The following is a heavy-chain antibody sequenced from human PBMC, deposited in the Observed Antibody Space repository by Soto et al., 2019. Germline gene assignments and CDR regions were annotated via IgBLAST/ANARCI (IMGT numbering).Heavy chain of an antibody. V-gene: IGHV1-3*01. CDR3: ATLIAAAGPFDY. CDR2: INAGNGNT. J-gene: IGHJ4*02. Sequence: GASVKVSCKASGYTFTSYARHWVRQAPGQRLEWMGWINAGNGNTKYSQKFQGRVTITRDTSASTAYMELSSLRSEDTAVYYCATLIAAAGPFDYWGQGTLVTVSS. D-gene: IGHD6-13*01. CDR1: GYTFTSYA.